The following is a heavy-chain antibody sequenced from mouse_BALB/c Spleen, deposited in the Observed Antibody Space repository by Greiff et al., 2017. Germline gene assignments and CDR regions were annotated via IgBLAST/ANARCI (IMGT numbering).Heavy chain of an antibody. J-gene: IGHJ4*01. D-gene: IGHD2-1*01. CDR2: IDPANGNT. Sequence: VHVKQSGAELVKPGASVKLSCTASGFNIKDTYMHWVKQRPEQGLEWIGRIDPANGNTKYDPKFQGKATITADTSSNTAYLQLSSLTSEDTAVYYCAREGGNYPYSMDYWGQGTSVTVSS. V-gene: IGHV14-3*02. CDR1: GFNIKDTY. CDR3: AREGGNYPYSMDY.